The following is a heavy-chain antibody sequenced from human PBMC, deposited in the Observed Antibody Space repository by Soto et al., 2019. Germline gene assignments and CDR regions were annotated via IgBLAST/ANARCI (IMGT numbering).Heavy chain of an antibody. D-gene: IGHD2-15*01. V-gene: IGHV3-30-3*01. J-gene: IGHJ3*02. CDR3: ASGGGPQVDRHAFDI. CDR1: GFTFSSYA. CDR2: ISYDGSNK. Sequence: QVQLVESGGGVVQPGRSLRLSCAASGFTFSSYAMHWVRQAPGKGLEWVAVISYDGSNKYYADSVKGRFTISSDNSKNTRYLQMNSLRAEDTAVYYCASGGGPQVDRHAFDIWGQGTMVTVSS.